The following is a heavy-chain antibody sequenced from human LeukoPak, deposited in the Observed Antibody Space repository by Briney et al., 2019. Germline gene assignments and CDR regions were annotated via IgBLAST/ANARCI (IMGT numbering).Heavy chain of an antibody. J-gene: IGHJ4*02. Sequence: ASVKVSCKASGYTFTSYYMHWVRQAPGQGREWMGIINPSGGSTSYAQKFQGRVTMTRDTSTSTVYMELSSLRSEDTAVYYCARVGSGYSYGSPFDYWGQGTLVTVSS. CDR1: GYTFTSYY. V-gene: IGHV1-46*01. CDR2: INPSGGST. D-gene: IGHD5-18*01. CDR3: ARVGSGYSYGSPFDY.